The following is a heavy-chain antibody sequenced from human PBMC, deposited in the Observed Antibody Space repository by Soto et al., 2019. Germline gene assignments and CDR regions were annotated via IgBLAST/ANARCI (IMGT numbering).Heavy chain of an antibody. CDR2: IYTGGST. CDR1: GFTVSSYY. Sequence: ESGGGLVQPGGSLRLSCAASGFTVSSYYMSWVRQAPGEGLEWVSLIYTGGSTYYADSVKVRFTISRDNSKNTLYLQMNSLRAEDTALYYCARGYGDYWGQGTLVTVSS. V-gene: IGHV3-66*01. D-gene: IGHD4-17*01. CDR3: ARGYGDY. J-gene: IGHJ4*02.